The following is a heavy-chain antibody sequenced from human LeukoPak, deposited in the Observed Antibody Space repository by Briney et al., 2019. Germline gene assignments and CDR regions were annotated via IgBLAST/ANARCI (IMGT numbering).Heavy chain of an antibody. Sequence: GGSLRLSCAASGFTFSRHNMSWVRQAPMKGLEWVASIGSDGTYIYYADSVKGRFTISRDNAKNSLYLQMNSLRAEDTAVYYCARVGSTGYDSSGYYYVGWYFDLWGRGTLVTVSS. CDR3: ARVGSTGYDSSGYYYVGWYFDL. CDR1: GFTFSRHN. CDR2: IGSDGTYI. J-gene: IGHJ2*01. D-gene: IGHD3-22*01. V-gene: IGHV3-21*01.